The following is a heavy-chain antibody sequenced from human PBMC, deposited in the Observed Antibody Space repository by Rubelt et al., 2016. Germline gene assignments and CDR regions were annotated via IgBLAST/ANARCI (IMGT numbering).Heavy chain of an antibody. V-gene: IGHV3-7*01. CDR2: IEPDGRDK. D-gene: IGHD1-7*01. CDR3: ARTSWNCGGCFDR. CDR1: GFTFSTYA. Sequence: EVQLVESGGGLVQPGGSLRLSCAASGFTFSTYAMSWVRQAPGKGLEWVANIEPDGRDKDYVDSVKGRFTIPRDNADNSRVRERNSLRAADTAVYYCARTSWNCGGCFDRRGHGTLLTVSS. J-gene: IGHJ4*01.